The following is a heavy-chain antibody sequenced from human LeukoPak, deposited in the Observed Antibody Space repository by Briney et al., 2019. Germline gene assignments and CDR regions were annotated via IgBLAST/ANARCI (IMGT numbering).Heavy chain of an antibody. Sequence: SETLSLTCSVSGDSITSAGYYWGWIRQPPGKGLEWIGSIYYSANAYYNPSLKSRVTISVDASKNQFSLMLTSVTAADTAVYYCARAGGSGDYQPYYFDYWGQGTLVTVSS. CDR3: ARAGGSGDYQPYYFDY. D-gene: IGHD3-10*01. V-gene: IGHV4-39*07. J-gene: IGHJ4*02. CDR2: IYYSANA. CDR1: GDSITSAGYY.